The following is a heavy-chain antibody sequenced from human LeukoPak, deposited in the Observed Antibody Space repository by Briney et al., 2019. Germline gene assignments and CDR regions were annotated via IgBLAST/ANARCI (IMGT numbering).Heavy chain of an antibody. CDR1: GFTFSSYA. V-gene: IGHV3-30-3*01. CDR2: ISYDGSNK. CDR3: ARPRLILEWFKPSFDY. Sequence: GRSLRLSCAASGFTFSSYAMHWVRQAPGKGLEWVAVISYDGSNKYYADSVKGRFTISRDNSKNTLYLQMNSLRAEDTAVYYCARPRLILEWFKPSFDYRGQGTLVTVSS. J-gene: IGHJ4*02. D-gene: IGHD3-3*01.